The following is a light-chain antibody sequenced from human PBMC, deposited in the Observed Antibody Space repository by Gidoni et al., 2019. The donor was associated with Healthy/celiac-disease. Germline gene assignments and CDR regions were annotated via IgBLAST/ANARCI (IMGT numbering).Light chain of an antibody. Sequence: EIVLTQSPGTLSLSPGERATLSCRASQSVSSSYLAWYQQKPGQAPRLLIYGASSRATGIQDRFSGSGSGKEFTITISRLEHEDFAVYYCQQYGSSPRTFGQGTKVEIK. CDR3: QQYGSSPRT. J-gene: IGKJ1*01. CDR2: GAS. V-gene: IGKV3-20*01. CDR1: QSVSSSY.